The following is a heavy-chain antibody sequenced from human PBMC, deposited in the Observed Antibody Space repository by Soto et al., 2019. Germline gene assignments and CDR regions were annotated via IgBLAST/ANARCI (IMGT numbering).Heavy chain of an antibody. V-gene: IGHV5-51*01. CDR3: ARRGYSYGKNYYYGMDV. CDR2: IYPGDSDT. D-gene: IGHD5-18*01. CDR1: GYSFTSYW. Sequence: PGESLKISCKGSGYSFTSYWIGWVRQMPGKGLEWMVIIYPGDSDTRYSPSLQGQVTISADKSISTAYLQWSSLKASDTAMYYCARRGYSYGKNYYYGMDVWGQGTTVTV. J-gene: IGHJ6*02.